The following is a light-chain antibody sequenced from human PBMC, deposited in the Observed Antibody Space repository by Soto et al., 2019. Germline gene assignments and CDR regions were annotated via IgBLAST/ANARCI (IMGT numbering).Light chain of an antibody. V-gene: IGKV1-27*01. J-gene: IGKJ4*01. CDR3: QKYDRAPLT. CDR1: EDIAHY. CDR2: HTS. Sequence: DIQMTQSPSSLSASLGDKVTLTCRASEDIAHYLAWYQQKPGKAPRVLLHHTSILQSGVPSRFSGSGNGTDFNVTITSLQPEDWATYLFQKYDRAPLTFGGGTKVEI.